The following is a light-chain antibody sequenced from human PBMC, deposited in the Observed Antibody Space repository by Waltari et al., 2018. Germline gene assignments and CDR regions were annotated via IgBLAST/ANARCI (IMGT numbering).Light chain of an antibody. CDR3: QQYNSWLT. Sequence: DIQMTQSPSTLSASVGDRVTITCRASHSISDWLAWYQQKPEKAPKLLISKSSSLESGVPAGFSGSGSGTEFTLTISSLQPDDFATYYCQQYNSWLTFGGGTKVEIK. CDR1: HSISDW. V-gene: IGKV1-5*03. J-gene: IGKJ4*01. CDR2: KSS.